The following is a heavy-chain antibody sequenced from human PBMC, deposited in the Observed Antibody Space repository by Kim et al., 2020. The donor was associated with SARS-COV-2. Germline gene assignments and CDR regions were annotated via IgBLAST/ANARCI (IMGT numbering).Heavy chain of an antibody. Sequence: SYNPSLKSRVTVSVDTSKNQFSLTLASVTAADTAVYYCARAYNARYFDYWGQGALVTVSS. V-gene: IGHV4-30-2*04. CDR3: ARAYNARYFDY. J-gene: IGHJ4*02. D-gene: IGHD3-10*01.